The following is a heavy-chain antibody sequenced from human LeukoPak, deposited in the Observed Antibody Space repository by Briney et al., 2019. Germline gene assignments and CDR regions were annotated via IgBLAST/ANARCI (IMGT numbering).Heavy chain of an antibody. CDR1: GYNFTSYW. CDR2: IYPGDSDT. Sequence: GESLQISCKASGYNFTSYWIGWVRQMPGKGLGWMGIIYPGDSDTRYSPSFQGQVTISADKSVSTAYLQWSSLKASDSAIYYCATRSDGYSQFDFWGQGTLVTVSS. V-gene: IGHV5-51*01. CDR3: ATRSDGYSQFDF. J-gene: IGHJ4*02. D-gene: IGHD5-24*01.